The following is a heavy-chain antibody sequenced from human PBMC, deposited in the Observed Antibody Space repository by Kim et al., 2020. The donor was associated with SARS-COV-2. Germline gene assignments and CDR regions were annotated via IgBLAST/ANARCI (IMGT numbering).Heavy chain of an antibody. CDR2: IYYSGST. D-gene: IGHD3-22*01. J-gene: IGHJ1*01. Sequence: SETLSLTCTVSGGSISSSSYYWGWIRQPPGKGLEWIGSIYYSGSTYYNPSLKSRVTISVDTSKNQFSLKLSSVTAADTAVYYCASWGGSSSGYSKKAVRAEYFQHWGQGTLVTVSS. V-gene: IGHV4-39*01. CDR3: ASWGGSSSGYSKKAVRAEYFQH. CDR1: GGSISSSSYY.